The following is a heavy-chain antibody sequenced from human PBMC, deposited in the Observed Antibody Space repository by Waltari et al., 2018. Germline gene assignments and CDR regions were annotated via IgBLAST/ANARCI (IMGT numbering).Heavy chain of an antibody. Sequence: VQLEEAGGGLVQPGGSLRLSCAASGFRISNYTLNWVRQAPGQGLEWLSYVSSASGVKFYADSVKGRFTVSRDNAKNSLYLEMNSLRVEDTAVYYCARHRGEDDSGDYEDAFDVWGQGTKVTVSS. CDR1: GFRISNYT. J-gene: IGHJ3*01. CDR2: VSSASGVK. D-gene: IGHD4-17*01. V-gene: IGHV3-48*01. CDR3: ARHRGEDDSGDYEDAFDV.